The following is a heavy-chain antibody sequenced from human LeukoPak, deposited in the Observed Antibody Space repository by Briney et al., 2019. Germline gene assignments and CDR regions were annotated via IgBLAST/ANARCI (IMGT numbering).Heavy chain of an antibody. CDR1: GFTFDHYA. J-gene: IGHJ3*02. CDR3: AKDRYCSSITCSSAFDI. V-gene: IGHV3-9*01. D-gene: IGHD2-2*01. CDR2: ISLNSGRI. Sequence: GGSLRLSCAASGFTFDHYAMHWVRQAPGKGLEWVSGISLNSGRIGYADSVKGRLTISRDNAKSSLYLQMNSLRAEDTALYYCAKDRYCSSITCSSAFDIWGQGTMVTVSS.